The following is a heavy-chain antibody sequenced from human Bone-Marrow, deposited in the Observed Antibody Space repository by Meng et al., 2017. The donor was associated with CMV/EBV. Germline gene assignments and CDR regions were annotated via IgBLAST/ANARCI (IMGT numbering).Heavy chain of an antibody. D-gene: IGHD3-10*01. CDR3: TRGGTEGRGWFDP. V-gene: IGHV4-34*01. J-gene: IGHJ5*02. Sequence: ESLKISCVVSGFTFSDYCMSWIRQAPGKGLEWIGEINHSGSTNYNPSLKSRVTISVDTSKNQFSLKLSSVTAADTAVYYCTRGGTEGRGWFDPWGQGTLVTVSS. CDR2: INHSGST. CDR1: GFTFSDYC.